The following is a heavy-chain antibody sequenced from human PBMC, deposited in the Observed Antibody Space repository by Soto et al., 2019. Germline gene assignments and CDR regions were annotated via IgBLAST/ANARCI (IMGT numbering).Heavy chain of an antibody. CDR1: GVSLSSGGYY. D-gene: IGHD3-10*01. CDR3: ARDGPYYYGSGCSPPHSMDV. Sequence: QVQLQESAPGLVKPSRTLSLTCTVSGVSLSSGGYYWSWIRQHPGKGLEWIGDIYYSGSTYYNPSLQSRVTISVDTSKNLFSLKLSSVTAADTAVYYCARDGPYYYGSGCSPPHSMDVWGKGTTVTVSS. V-gene: IGHV4-31*03. CDR2: IYYSGST. J-gene: IGHJ6*03.